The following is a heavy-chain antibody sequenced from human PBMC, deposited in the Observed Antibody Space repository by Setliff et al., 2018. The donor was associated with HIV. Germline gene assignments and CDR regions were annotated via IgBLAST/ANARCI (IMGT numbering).Heavy chain of an antibody. J-gene: IGHJ6*03. Sequence: GESLKISCKGSGYSFTSYWISWVRQMPGKGLEWMGRIDPSDSYTNYSPSFQGHATISADKSISTAYLQWSSLKASDTAMYYCATTRGYCSGGSCYSPPYMDVWGKGTTVTVSS. CDR3: ATTRGYCSGGSCYSPPYMDV. CDR1: GYSFTSYW. V-gene: IGHV5-10-1*01. CDR2: IDPSDSYT. D-gene: IGHD2-15*01.